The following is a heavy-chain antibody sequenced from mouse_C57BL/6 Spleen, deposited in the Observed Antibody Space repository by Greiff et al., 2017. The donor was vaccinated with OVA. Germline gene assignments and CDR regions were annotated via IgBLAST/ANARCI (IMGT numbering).Heavy chain of an antibody. CDR2: INYDGSST. D-gene: IGHD2-4*01. CDR3: ARRDDYGGFDY. CDR1: GFTFSDYY. Sequence: EVKVVESEGGLVQPGSSMKLSCTASGFTFSDYYMAWVRQVPEKGLEWVANINYDGSSTYYLDSLKSRFIISRDNAKNILYLQMSSLKSEDTATYYCARRDDYGGFDYWGQGTTLTVSS. V-gene: IGHV5-16*01. J-gene: IGHJ2*01.